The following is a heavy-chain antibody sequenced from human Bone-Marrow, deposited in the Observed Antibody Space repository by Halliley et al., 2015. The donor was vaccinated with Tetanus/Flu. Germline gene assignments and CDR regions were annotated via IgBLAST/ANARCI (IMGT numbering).Heavy chain of an antibody. CDR3: ARGYGVGYYYFDH. CDR2: IFSSGTT. D-gene: IGHD2-15*01. CDR1: GGSINSGGFY. Sequence: TLSLTCSVSGGSINSGGFYWSWIRQHPGKGLEWIGYIFSSGTTYYNPSLKSPVTVSVDTSKNQFFLRLTSVTAADTAVYYCARGYGVGYYYFDHWGQGTLVTVSS. J-gene: IGHJ4*02. V-gene: IGHV4-31*01.